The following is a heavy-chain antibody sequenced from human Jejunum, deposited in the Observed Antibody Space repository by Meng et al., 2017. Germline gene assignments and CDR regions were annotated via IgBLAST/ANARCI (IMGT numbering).Heavy chain of an antibody. D-gene: IGHD6-19*01. Sequence: SLKISCAASGFTFDDYAMHWVRQAPGKGLEWVSGISWNSGSIGYADSVKGRFTISRDNAKNSLYLQMNSLRAEDTALYYCAKEGYCIAVAGRKGYFDLWGRGTLVTVSS. CDR2: ISWNSGSI. CDR1: GFTFDDYA. CDR3: AKEGYCIAVAGRKGYFDL. V-gene: IGHV3-9*01. J-gene: IGHJ2*01.